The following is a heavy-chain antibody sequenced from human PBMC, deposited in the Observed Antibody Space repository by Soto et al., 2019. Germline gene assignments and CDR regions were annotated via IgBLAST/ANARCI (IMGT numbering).Heavy chain of an antibody. CDR1: GFTFSSYW. D-gene: IGHD7-27*01. CDR2: IKQDGSEK. V-gene: IGHV3-7*03. J-gene: IGHJ3*02. CDR3: ARDRLGILDAFDI. Sequence: GGSLRLSCAASGFTFSSYWMSWVRQAPGKGLEWVANIKQDGSEKYYVDSVKGRFTISRDNAKNSLYLQMNSLRAEDTAVYYGARDRLGILDAFDIWGQGTMVTVSS.